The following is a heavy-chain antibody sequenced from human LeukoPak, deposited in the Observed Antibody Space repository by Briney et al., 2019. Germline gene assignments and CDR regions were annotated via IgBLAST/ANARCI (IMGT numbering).Heavy chain of an antibody. V-gene: IGHV4-38-2*01. D-gene: IGHD5-24*01. CDR1: GYSISSGYY. J-gene: IGHJ4*02. CDR3: ARRGDGYNPDY. CDR2: IYHSGYT. Sequence: SETLSLTCAVSGYSISSGYYWGWIRQPPGKGLEWIGNIYHSGYTFYNPSLESRVTISVDTSKNQFSLKLTSVIAADTAVYYCARRGDGYNPDYWGQRTLVTVSS.